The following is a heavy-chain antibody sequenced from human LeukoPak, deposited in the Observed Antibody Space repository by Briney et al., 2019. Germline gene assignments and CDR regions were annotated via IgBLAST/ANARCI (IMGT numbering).Heavy chain of an antibody. CDR3: ALRGYSYGYSPVIDY. Sequence: SQTLSLTCTVSGGSISSGDYYWSWIRQPPGKGPEWIGYIYYSGSTYYNPSLKSRVTISVDTSKNQFSLKLSSVTAADTAVYYCALRGYSYGYSPVIDYWGQGTLVTVSS. CDR1: GGSISSGDYY. V-gene: IGHV4-30-4*08. CDR2: IYYSGST. J-gene: IGHJ4*02. D-gene: IGHD5-18*01.